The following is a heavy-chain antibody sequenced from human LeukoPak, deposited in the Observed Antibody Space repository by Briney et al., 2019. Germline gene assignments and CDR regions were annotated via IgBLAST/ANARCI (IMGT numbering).Heavy chain of an antibody. CDR3: ARGILDYGSGSYIFDY. J-gene: IGHJ4*02. Sequence: ASETLSLTCTVSGGSISSYYWSGIRHPPGKGREWIGYIYYCGSTHYNPSLKTRVTISVDTSNNQFSLKLSSVTAADTAVYYCARGILDYGSGSYIFDYWGQGTLVTVSS. D-gene: IGHD3-10*01. CDR2: IYYCGST. CDR1: GGSISSYY. V-gene: IGHV4-59*13.